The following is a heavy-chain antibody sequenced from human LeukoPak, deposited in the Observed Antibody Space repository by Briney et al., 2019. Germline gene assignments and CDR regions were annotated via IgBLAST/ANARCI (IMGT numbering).Heavy chain of an antibody. Sequence: SETLSLTCAVYGGSFSGYYWSWIRQPPGKGLEWIGEINHSRSTNYNPSLKSRVTISVDTSKNQFSLKLSSVTAADTAVYYCARQFCSGGSCYLNWFDPWGQGTLVTVSS. V-gene: IGHV4-34*01. D-gene: IGHD2-15*01. CDR3: ARQFCSGGSCYLNWFDP. CDR1: GGSFSGYY. CDR2: INHSRST. J-gene: IGHJ5*02.